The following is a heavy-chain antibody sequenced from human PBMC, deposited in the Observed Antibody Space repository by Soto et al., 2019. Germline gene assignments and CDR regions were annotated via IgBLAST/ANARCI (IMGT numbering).Heavy chain of an antibody. J-gene: IGHJ6*02. CDR3: ASPLDSSPSSSWSYYSGMDV. CDR1: GYTFTSYD. D-gene: IGHD6-13*01. Sequence: ASVKVSCKASGYTFTSYDINWVRQATGQGLEWMGWMNPNSGNTGYAQKFQGRVTMTRNTSISTAYMELSSLRSEDTAVYYCASPLDSSPSSSWSYYSGMDVWGQGTTVTVSS. V-gene: IGHV1-8*01. CDR2: MNPNSGNT.